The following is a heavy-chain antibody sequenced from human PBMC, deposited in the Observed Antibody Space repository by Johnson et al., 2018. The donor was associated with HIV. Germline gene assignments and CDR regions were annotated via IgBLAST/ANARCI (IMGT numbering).Heavy chain of an antibody. D-gene: IGHD3-10*01. CDR3: ASEKATLWFRASGAAFDI. Sequence: QVQLVESGGGVVQPGRSLRLSCAASGIIFSDYYMSWIRQAPGKGLEWVSHISSSGSTIYYAESVKGRFTISRDNAKNTLYLQMNSLRAEDTAVYYCASEKATLWFRASGAAFDIWGQWTMVTVSS. CDR2: ISSSGSTI. V-gene: IGHV3-11*04. J-gene: IGHJ3*02. CDR1: GIIFSDYY.